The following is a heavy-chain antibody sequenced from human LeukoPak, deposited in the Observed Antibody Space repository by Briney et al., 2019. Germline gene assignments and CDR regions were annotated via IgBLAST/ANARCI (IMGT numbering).Heavy chain of an antibody. CDR1: GFTFSSYA. D-gene: IGHD5-12*01. V-gene: IGHV3-23*01. J-gene: IGHJ4*02. CDR3: ASIVATIGIDY. Sequence: HPGGSLRLSCAASGFTFSSYAMSWVRQAPGKGLEWVSAISGSGGSTYYADSVKGRFTISRDNAKNSLYLQMNSLRAEDTAVYYCASIVATIGIDYWGQGTLVTVSS. CDR2: ISGSGGST.